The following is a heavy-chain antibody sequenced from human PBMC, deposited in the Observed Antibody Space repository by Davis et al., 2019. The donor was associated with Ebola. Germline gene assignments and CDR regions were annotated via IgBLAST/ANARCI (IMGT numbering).Heavy chain of an antibody. CDR2: IYHSGST. V-gene: IGHV4-59*08. Sequence: PSETLSLTCTVSGGSISSHYWTWIRQPPGKGLEWIGYIYHSGSTYYNPSLKSRVTLSVDMSKNQFSLILTSMTAADTAVYFCARGGSTSPFDYWGQGTLVTVSS. CDR3: ARGGSTSPFDY. CDR1: GGSISSHY. J-gene: IGHJ4*02. D-gene: IGHD2-2*01.